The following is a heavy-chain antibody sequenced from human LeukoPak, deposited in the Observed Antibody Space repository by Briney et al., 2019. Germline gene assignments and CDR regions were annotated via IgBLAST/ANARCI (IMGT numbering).Heavy chain of an antibody. CDR2: IYYSGST. Sequence: SETLSLTCTVSGGSISSYYWSWIRQPPGKGLEWIGYIYYSGSTNYNPSLKSRVTISVDTSKNQFSLKLSSVTAADTAVYYCARDYYDSSGYYYGMDVWGQGTTVTVSS. J-gene: IGHJ6*02. D-gene: IGHD3-22*01. CDR3: ARDYYDSSGYYYGMDV. CDR1: GGSISSYY. V-gene: IGHV4-59*12.